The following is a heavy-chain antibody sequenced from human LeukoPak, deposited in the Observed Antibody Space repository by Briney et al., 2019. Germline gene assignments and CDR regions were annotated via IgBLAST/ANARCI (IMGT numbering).Heavy chain of an antibody. V-gene: IGHV5-51*03. CDR3: ARAAYGSGSYPPSLYYFDY. CDR1: GYSFTSHW. Sequence: GESLKISCKGSGYSFTSHWIGWVRQMPGKGLEWMGIIYPGDSDTRYSPSFQGQVTISADKSISTAYLQWSSLKASDTAMYYCARAAYGSGSYPPSLYYFDYWGQGTLVTVSS. CDR2: IYPGDSDT. J-gene: IGHJ4*02. D-gene: IGHD3-10*01.